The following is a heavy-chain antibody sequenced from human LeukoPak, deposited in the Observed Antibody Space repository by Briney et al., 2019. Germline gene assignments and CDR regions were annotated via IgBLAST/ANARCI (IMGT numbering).Heavy chain of an antibody. CDR2: IYSGGST. CDR1: GFTVSSNY. Sequence: PGGSLRLSCAASGFTVSSNYMSWVRQAPGKGLEWVSVIYSGGSTYYADSVKGRFTISRDNSKNTLYLQMNSLRAEDTAVYYCARVQYYYDSSGYDYWGQGTLVTVSS. J-gene: IGHJ4*02. V-gene: IGHV3-66*01. CDR3: ARVQYYYDSSGYDY. D-gene: IGHD3-22*01.